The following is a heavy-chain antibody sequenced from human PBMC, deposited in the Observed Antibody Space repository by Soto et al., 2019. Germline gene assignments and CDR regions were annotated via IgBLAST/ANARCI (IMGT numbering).Heavy chain of an antibody. CDR3: AKFIFFFQAEDGIRDTVPVSAFLLNRSSDL. Sequence: WVRQAPGSVLEFVSTISGSVDSTYYADSVKGRFTISRDKSKNKLFLQMNCLRAGDTALYYCAKFIFFFQAEDGIRDTVPVSAFLLNRSSDL. V-gene: IGHV3-23*01. CDR2: ISGSVDST. J-gene: IGHJ2*01. D-gene: IGHD3-3*02.